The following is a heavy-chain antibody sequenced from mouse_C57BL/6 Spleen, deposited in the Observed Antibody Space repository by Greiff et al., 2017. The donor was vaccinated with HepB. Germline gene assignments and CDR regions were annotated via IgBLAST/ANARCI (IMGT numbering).Heavy chain of an antibody. CDR3: ARSTTVAYWYFDV. Sequence: EVQLVESGGGLVKPGGSLKLSCAASGFTFSDYGMHWVRQAPEKGLEWVAYISSGSSTIYYADTVKGRFTISRDNAKNTLFLQMTSLRSEDTAMYYCARSTTVAYWYFDVWGTGTTVTVSS. CDR1: GFTFSDYG. V-gene: IGHV5-17*01. CDR2: ISSGSSTI. J-gene: IGHJ1*03. D-gene: IGHD1-1*01.